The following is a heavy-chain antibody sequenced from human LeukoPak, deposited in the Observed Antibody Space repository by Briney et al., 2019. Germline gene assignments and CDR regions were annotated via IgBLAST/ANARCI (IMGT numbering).Heavy chain of an antibody. D-gene: IGHD6-13*01. CDR2: MYHNGST. CDR3: ARVLAAAGNNWFDP. Sequence: SETLSLTCTVSGGSISSISYYWGWIRQPPGKGLEWIGSMYHNGSTYYNPSLKSRVTISVDTSKNQFSLKLTSVTAADTAVYYCARVLAAAGNNWFDPWGQGTLVTVSS. CDR1: GGSISSISYY. V-gene: IGHV4-39*07. J-gene: IGHJ5*02.